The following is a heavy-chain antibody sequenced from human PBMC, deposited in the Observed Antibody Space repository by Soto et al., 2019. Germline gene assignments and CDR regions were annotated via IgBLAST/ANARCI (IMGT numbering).Heavy chain of an antibody. CDR1: GFTFSSYA. V-gene: IGHV3-30-3*01. J-gene: IGHJ4*02. CDR2: ISYDGSNK. D-gene: IGHD4-17*01. CDR3: ARAAYGDPDY. Sequence: QVQLVESGGGVVQPGRSLRLSCAASGFTFSSYAMHWVRQAPGKGLEWVAVISYDGSNKYYADSVKGRFTISRDNSKNTLYLQMNSLRAVDTAVYYCARAAYGDPDYWGQGTLVTVSS.